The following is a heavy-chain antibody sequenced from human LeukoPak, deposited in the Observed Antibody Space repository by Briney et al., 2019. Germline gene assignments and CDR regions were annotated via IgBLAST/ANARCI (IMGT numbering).Heavy chain of an antibody. J-gene: IGHJ4*02. CDR2: ISSSGSTI. CDR1: GFTFSSHP. D-gene: IGHD3-9*01. CDR3: ARGGVYYDILTGYYPNDY. Sequence: QAGGSLRLSCAASGFTFSSHPIHWVRQAPGKGLEWVSYISSSGSTIYYADSVKGRFTISRDNAKNSLYLQMNSLRAEDTAVYYCARGGVYYDILTGYYPNDYWGQGTLVTVSS. V-gene: IGHV3-48*03.